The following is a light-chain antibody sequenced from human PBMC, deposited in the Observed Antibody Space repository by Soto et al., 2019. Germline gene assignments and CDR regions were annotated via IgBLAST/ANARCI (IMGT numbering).Light chain of an antibody. Sequence: DIQMTQSPSSLSASVGERVTIACRASQSISNYLNWYQQRPGKAPKLLIYAASSLQSGVPSRFSGSGSGTDFTLTISSLQPEDFVTYYCQQTYSTPITFGQGTRLEIK. CDR3: QQTYSTPIT. J-gene: IGKJ5*01. V-gene: IGKV1-39*01. CDR2: AAS. CDR1: QSISNY.